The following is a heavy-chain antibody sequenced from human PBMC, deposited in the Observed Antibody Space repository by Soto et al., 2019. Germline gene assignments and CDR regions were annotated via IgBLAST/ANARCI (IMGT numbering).Heavy chain of an antibody. D-gene: IGHD3-10*01. V-gene: IGHV3-64*07. Sequence: EVQLVESGGGLVQPGGSLRLSCAASGFTFSSSYMHWVRQAPGKGLQYVSAISPGGDSTFYTDSVKGRFTISRDNSKKILYLQMGSLRAEDMAVYYCARGHYYGSGLYYFDYWGQGTLVTVSS. J-gene: IGHJ4*02. CDR1: GFTFSSSY. CDR3: ARGHYYGSGLYYFDY. CDR2: ISPGGDST.